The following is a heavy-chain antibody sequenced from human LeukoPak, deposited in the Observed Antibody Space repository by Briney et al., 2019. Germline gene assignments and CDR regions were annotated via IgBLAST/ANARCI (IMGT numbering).Heavy chain of an antibody. Sequence: GSLRLSCAASGFTFSSYAMSWVRQAPGKGLEWVSAISGSGGSTYYADSVKGRFTISRDNSKNTLYLQMNSLRAEDTAVYYCAKDMEDIVATDRVDYWGQGTLVTVSS. CDR2: ISGSGGST. CDR1: GFTFSSYA. J-gene: IGHJ4*02. V-gene: IGHV3-23*01. D-gene: IGHD5-12*01. CDR3: AKDMEDIVATDRVDY.